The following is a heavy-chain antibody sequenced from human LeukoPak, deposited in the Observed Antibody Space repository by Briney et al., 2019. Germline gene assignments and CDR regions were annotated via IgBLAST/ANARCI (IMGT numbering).Heavy chain of an antibody. CDR3: ARGHYYDSSGYSNDAFDI. J-gene: IGHJ3*02. Sequence: SETLSLTCTVSGGSISSYYWSWIRQPPGKGLEWIGYIYYSGSTNYNPSLKSRVTISVDTSKNQFSLKLSSVTAADTAVYYCARGHYYDSSGYSNDAFDIWGQGTMVTVSS. CDR2: IYYSGST. CDR1: GGSISSYY. D-gene: IGHD3-22*01. V-gene: IGHV4-59*01.